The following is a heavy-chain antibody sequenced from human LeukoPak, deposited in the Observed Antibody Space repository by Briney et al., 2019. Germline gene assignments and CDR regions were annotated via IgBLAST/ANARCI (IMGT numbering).Heavy chain of an antibody. CDR3: ARSDSSSWYPFDY. CDR2: IYYSGST. V-gene: IGHV4-59*01. Sequence: XGSIXXYYWSWIRQPPGKGLEWIGYIYYSGSTNYNPSLKSRVTISVDTSKNQFSLKLSSVTAADTAVYYCARSDSSSWYPFDYWGQGTLVTVSS. J-gene: IGHJ4*02. D-gene: IGHD6-13*01. CDR1: XGSIXXYY.